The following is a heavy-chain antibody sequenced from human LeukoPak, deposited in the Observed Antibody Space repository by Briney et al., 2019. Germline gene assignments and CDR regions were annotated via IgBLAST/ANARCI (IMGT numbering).Heavy chain of an antibody. V-gene: IGHV3-9*01. Sequence: PGGSLRLSCAASGFTFDDYAMHWVRQAPGKGLEWVSGISWNSGSIGYADSVKGRFTISRDNAKNSLYLQMNSLRAEDTALYYCAKEGYYYDSSGLSPLDYWGQGTLVTVSS. CDR3: AKEGYYYDSSGLSPLDY. CDR1: GFTFDDYA. CDR2: ISWNSGSI. D-gene: IGHD3-22*01. J-gene: IGHJ4*02.